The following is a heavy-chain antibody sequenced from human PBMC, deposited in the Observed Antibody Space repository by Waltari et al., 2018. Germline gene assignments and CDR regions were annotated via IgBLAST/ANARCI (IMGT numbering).Heavy chain of an antibody. CDR2: ISNKANSAAT. J-gene: IGHJ4*02. CDR3: TSGYCSGGSCYGY. V-gene: IGHV3-73*01. CDR1: GFTLSGSA. Sequence: EVQLVESGGGLVQPGGSLKLSCAASGFTLSGSAMHWVRQASGKGLEWVGRISNKANSAATAYAASVKGRFTISRDDSKNTAYLQMNSLKTEDTAVYYCTSGYCSGGSCYGYWGQGTLVTVSS. D-gene: IGHD2-15*01.